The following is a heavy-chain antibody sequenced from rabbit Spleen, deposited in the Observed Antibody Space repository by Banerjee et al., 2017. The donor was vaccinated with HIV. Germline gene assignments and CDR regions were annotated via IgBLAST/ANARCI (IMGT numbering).Heavy chain of an antibody. D-gene: IGHD2-1*01. CDR1: GFSFSSTYH. J-gene: IGHJ4*01. V-gene: IGHV1S40*01. Sequence: QSLEESGGDLVKPGASLTLTCTASGFSFSSTYHICWVRQAPGKGLEWIACIDSGSSGFTYFATWAKGRFTCSKTSSTTVTLQMTRLTAADTATYFCARFFVPIWDDFGDGIFNLWGPGTLVTVS. CDR2: IDSGSSGFT. CDR3: ARFFVPIWDDFGDGIFNL.